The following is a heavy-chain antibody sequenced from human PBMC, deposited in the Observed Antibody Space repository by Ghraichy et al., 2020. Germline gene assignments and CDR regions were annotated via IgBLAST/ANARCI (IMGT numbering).Heavy chain of an antibody. CDR3: AKDGPNSYGYSFDY. D-gene: IGHD5-18*01. Sequence: GGSLRLSCAASGFTFSNYGMHWVRQAPGKGLEWVAFIRYDGSNKYYADSVKGRFTISRDNSKNTLYLQMNSLRAEDTAVYYCAKDGPNSYGYSFDYWGQGTLVTVSS. CDR2: IRYDGSNK. J-gene: IGHJ4*02. V-gene: IGHV3-30*02. CDR1: GFTFSNYG.